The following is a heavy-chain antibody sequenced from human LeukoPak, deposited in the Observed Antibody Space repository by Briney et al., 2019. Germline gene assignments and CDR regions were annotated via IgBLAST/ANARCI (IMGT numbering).Heavy chain of an antibody. V-gene: IGHV3-21*01. CDR3: ATFMTTVTTGVDY. J-gene: IGHJ4*02. CDR2: ISSSSSYI. CDR1: GFTFSSYS. D-gene: IGHD4-17*01. Sequence: PGGSLRLSCAASGFTFSSYSMNWVRQAPGKGLEWVSSISSSSSYIYYADSVKGRFTISRDNAKNSLYLQMNSLRAEDTAVYYCATFMTTVTTGVDYWGQGTLVTVSS.